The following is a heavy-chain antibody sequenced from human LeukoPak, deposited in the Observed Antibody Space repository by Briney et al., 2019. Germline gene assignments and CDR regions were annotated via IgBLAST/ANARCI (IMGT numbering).Heavy chain of an antibody. D-gene: IGHD5-18*01. CDR3: ARENSRGYGYGPPYFDY. J-gene: IGHJ4*02. CDR2: INPSGGST. Sequence: GASVKVSCKASGYTFTSYYMHWVRQAPGQGLEWMGIINPSGGSTSYAQKFQGRVTMTRDTSTSTVYMELSSLRSEDTAVYYCARENSRGYGYGPPYFDYWGQGTLVTVSS. V-gene: IGHV1-46*01. CDR1: GYTFTSYY.